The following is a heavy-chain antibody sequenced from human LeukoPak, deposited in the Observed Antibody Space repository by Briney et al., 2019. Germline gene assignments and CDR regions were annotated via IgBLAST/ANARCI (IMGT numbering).Heavy chain of an antibody. CDR1: GFTFSNYG. V-gene: IGHV3-48*01. D-gene: IGHD3-22*01. CDR2: ISSSGSTM. CDR3: ARGPYDSSGYYYDY. J-gene: IGHJ4*02. Sequence: GGSLRLSCAASGFTFSNYGVNWVRQSPGKGLEWVSYISSSGSTMYYADSVKGRFTISRDNAKDSLYLQMNSLGADDTAVYYCARGPYDSSGYYYDYWGQGTLVTVSS.